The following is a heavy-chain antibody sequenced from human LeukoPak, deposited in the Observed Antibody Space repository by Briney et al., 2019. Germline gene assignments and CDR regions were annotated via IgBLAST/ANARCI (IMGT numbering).Heavy chain of an antibody. CDR1: GFTFSSYA. D-gene: IGHD6-13*01. J-gene: IGHJ6*03. CDR2: ISSNGGST. CDR3: ARDGVEQQLVRGYYYYYMDV. Sequence: PGGSLRLSCAASGFTFSSYAMHWVRQAPGKGLEYVSAISSNGGSTYYANSVKGRFTISRDNSKNTLYLQMGSLRAEDMAVYYCARDGVEQQLVRGYYYYYMDVWGKGTTVTVSS. V-gene: IGHV3-64*01.